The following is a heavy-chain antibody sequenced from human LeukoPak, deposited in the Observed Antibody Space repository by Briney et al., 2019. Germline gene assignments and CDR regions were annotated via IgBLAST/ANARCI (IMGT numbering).Heavy chain of an antibody. CDR3: ARERFLEWSPSAPDY. V-gene: IGHV1-69*13. CDR1: GGTFSSYA. CDR2: IIPIFGTA. J-gene: IGHJ4*02. Sequence: ASVKVSCKASGGTFSSYAISWVRQAPGQGLEWMGGIIPIFGTASYAQKFQGRVTITADESTSTAYMELSSLRSEDTAVYYCARERFLEWSPSAPDYWGQGTLVTVSS. D-gene: IGHD3-3*01.